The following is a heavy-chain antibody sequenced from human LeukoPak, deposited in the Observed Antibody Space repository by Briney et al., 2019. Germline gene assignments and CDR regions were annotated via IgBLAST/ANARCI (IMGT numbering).Heavy chain of an antibody. CDR3: ARDLGGYGLIDF. J-gene: IGHJ4*02. CDR2: ISIVGSTL. D-gene: IGHD5-18*01. Sequence: PGGSLRLSCAASGFTLSDYYMSWIPQAPGKGLGWGSYISIVGSTLYYADPLKGRFTISRDNSKNSLYLQMTSLRPQAPAVYYCARDLGGYGLIDFWGQETLVTVSS. CDR1: GFTLSDYY. V-gene: IGHV3-11*01.